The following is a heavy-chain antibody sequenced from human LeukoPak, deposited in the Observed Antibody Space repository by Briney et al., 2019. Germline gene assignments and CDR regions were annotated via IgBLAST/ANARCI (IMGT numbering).Heavy chain of an antibody. CDR3: AKDGNTAMAFDY. J-gene: IGHJ4*02. D-gene: IGHD5-18*01. V-gene: IGHV3-23*01. Sequence: GGSLRLSCAASGFTVSDNYMSWVRQAPGRGLEWVSSISGSGVATYYADSVKGRFTISRDNSKNTLYLQMNSLRAEDTAVYYCAKDGNTAMAFDYWGQGTLVTVSS. CDR1: GFTVSDNY. CDR2: ISGSGVAT.